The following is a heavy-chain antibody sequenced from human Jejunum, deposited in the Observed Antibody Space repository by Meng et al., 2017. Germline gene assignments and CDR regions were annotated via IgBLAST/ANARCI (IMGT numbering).Heavy chain of an antibody. CDR3: ARGGTGTYPADI. V-gene: IGHV1-18*01. CDR1: GYAFTTYV. J-gene: IGHJ3*02. D-gene: IGHD3/OR15-3a*01. CDR2: ISTYNGDT. Sequence: ASVKVSCKASGYAFTTYVISWVRQAPGQGLEWMGWISTYNGDTNSAQKFQDRVTMTRDTSTSTVYMELRSLGSDDTAIYYCARGGTGTYPADIWGQGTLVTVS.